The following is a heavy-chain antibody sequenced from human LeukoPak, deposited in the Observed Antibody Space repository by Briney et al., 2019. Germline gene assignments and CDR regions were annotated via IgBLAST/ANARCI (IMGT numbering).Heavy chain of an antibody. D-gene: IGHD2-15*01. V-gene: IGHV4-59*08. J-gene: IGHJ4*02. CDR1: GVSITSFY. Sequence: SETLSLTCTVSGVSITSFYWSWIRQPPGKGLEWIGYTYFSGSTNYNPSLKSRVTVSLDTTKNQVSLKLSSVSAADTAVYYCASTGYYIGGSCYSNYFDHWGQGTLVTVSS. CDR3: ASTGYYIGGSCYSNYFDH. CDR2: TYFSGST.